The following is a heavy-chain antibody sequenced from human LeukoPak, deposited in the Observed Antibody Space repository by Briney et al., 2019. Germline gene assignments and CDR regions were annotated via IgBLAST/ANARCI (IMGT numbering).Heavy chain of an antibody. CDR3: ARGTGDIVVVPAAIRGVNWFDP. CDR2: INPNSGGT. D-gene: IGHD2-2*02. Sequence: ASVKVSCKASGYTFTGYHMHWVRQAPGQGLEWMGWINPNSGGTNYAQKFQGRVTMTRDTSISTAYMELSRLRSDDTAVYYCARGTGDIVVVPAAIRGVNWFDPWGQGTLVTVSS. J-gene: IGHJ5*02. CDR1: GYTFTGYH. V-gene: IGHV1-2*02.